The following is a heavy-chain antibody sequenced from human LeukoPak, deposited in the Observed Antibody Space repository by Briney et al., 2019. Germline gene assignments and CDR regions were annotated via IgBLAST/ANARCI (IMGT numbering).Heavy chain of an antibody. CDR2: IYYSGST. V-gene: IGHV4-61*01. CDR3: ARVLRGYSGYDYYFDY. Sequence: SETLSLTCTVSGGSVSSGSYYWSWIRQPPGKGLEWIGYIYYSGSTNYNPSLKSRVTISVDTSKNRFSLKLSSVTAADTAVYYCARVLRGYSGYDYYFDYWGQGTLVTVSS. J-gene: IGHJ4*02. D-gene: IGHD5-12*01. CDR1: GGSVSSGSYY.